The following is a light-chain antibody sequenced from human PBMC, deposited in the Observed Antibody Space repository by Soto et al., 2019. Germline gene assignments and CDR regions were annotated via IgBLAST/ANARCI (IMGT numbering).Light chain of an antibody. CDR1: TGAVTSGHF. V-gene: IGLV7-46*01. CDR2: DTN. CDR3: LLSYSGARV. Sequence: QTVVTQEPSLTVSPGGTVTLTCGSSTGAVTSGHFPFWFQQKPDQAPRALIDDTNTKHSWTPARFSGSLLGGKAALTLSGAQSEDEAEYYCLLSYSGARVFGGGTKLTVL. J-gene: IGLJ2*01.